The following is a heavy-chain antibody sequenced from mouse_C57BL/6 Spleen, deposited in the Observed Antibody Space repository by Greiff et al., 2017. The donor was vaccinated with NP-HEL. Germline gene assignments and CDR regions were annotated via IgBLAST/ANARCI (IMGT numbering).Heavy chain of an antibody. CDR3: ASTNYGSTRYFDV. CDR1: GYTFTSYW. J-gene: IGHJ1*03. Sequence: QVHVKQPGAELVKPGASVKLSCKASGYTFTSYWMHWVKQRPGRGLEWIGRIDPNSGGTKYNEKFKSKATLTVDKPSSTAYMPLSSLTSEDSAVYYCASTNYGSTRYFDVWGTGTTLTVSS. V-gene: IGHV1-72*01. CDR2: IDPNSGGT. D-gene: IGHD1-1*01.